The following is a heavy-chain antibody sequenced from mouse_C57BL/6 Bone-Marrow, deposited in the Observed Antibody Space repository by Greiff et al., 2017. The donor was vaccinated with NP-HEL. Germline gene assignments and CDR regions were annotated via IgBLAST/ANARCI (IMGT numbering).Heavy chain of an antibody. CDR1: GYTFTSYW. V-gene: IGHV1-64*01. CDR2: IHPNSGST. D-gene: IGHD2-4*01. J-gene: IGHJ3*01. CDR3: ARDNYDYEEWFAY. Sequence: QVQLQQPGAELVKPGASVKLSCKASGYTFTSYWMHWVKQRPGQGLEWIGMIHPNSGSTNYNEKFKSKATLTVDKSSSTAYMQLSSLTSEDSAVYYCARDNYDYEEWFAYWGQGTLVTVSA.